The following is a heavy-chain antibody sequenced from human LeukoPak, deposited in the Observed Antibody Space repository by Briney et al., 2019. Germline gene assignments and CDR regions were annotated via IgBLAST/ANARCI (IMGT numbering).Heavy chain of an antibody. J-gene: IGHJ6*03. CDR3: AKGGGYEAQYYYYYLDV. D-gene: IGHD5-12*01. V-gene: IGHV3-21*01. Sequence: GGSLRLSCAASGFTFSDYEMNWVRQAPGKGLEWVSSISSSSSYIYYADSVKGRFTISRDNSKNTLYLQMKSLRAEDTAVYYCAKGGGYEAQYYYYYLDVWGKGTTVTISS. CDR2: ISSSSSYI. CDR1: GFTFSDYE.